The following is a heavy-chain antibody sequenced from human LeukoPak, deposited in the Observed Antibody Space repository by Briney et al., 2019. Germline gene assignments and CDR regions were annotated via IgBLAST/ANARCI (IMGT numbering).Heavy chain of an antibody. CDR3: AKDPGLHWFDP. CDR2: ISGSAGSA. D-gene: IGHD2-15*01. J-gene: IGHJ5*02. V-gene: IGHV3-23*01. Sequence: GGSLRLSCAASGFTFSNYAMSWVRQAPGEGPEWVSTISGSAGSAYHADSVKGRFTISRDNSKNTLYLQMNSLRAEDTAVYYCAKDPGLHWFDPWGQGTLVTVSS. CDR1: GFTFSNYA.